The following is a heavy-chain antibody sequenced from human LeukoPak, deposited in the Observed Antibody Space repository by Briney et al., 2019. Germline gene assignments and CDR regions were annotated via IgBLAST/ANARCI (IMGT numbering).Heavy chain of an antibody. Sequence: PSGTLSLTCSVSGDSIRKDNWWTWVRRSPGKGLEWLGEIYDSGKTNYHPSLRGRIAISIDTAKRQFSLELTAVTAADTAVYYCANHYSGYIDYWGQGILVTVSS. CDR2: IYDSGKT. V-gene: IGHV4-4*02. CDR1: GDSIRKDNW. J-gene: IGHJ4*02. CDR3: ANHYSGYIDY. D-gene: IGHD5-12*01.